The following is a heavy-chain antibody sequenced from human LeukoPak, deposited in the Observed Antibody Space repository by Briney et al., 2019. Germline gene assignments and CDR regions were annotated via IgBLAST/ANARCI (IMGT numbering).Heavy chain of an antibody. J-gene: IGHJ4*02. CDR2: IKSDGSDT. CDR1: GFTFISYW. Sequence: GGSLRLSCAASGFTFISYWMHWVRQAPGKGLVWVSRIKSDGSDTTYADSVKGRFTISRDNAKNMLYLQMNSLRAEDTAVYYCVNYGWGRPAWGQGTLVTVSS. V-gene: IGHV3-74*03. D-gene: IGHD3-10*01. CDR3: VNYGWGRPA.